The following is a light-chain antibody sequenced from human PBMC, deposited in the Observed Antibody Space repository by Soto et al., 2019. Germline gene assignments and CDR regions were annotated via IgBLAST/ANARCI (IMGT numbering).Light chain of an antibody. CDR2: DAS. J-gene: IGKJ1*01. Sequence: SPFAVSAYVGERVPITCRASQSISSWLAWYQQKPGKATKLLIYDASSLESGVPSRFSGSGSGTEFTLTIRSMQPDDLATDYCKVYNSYSRPFGQGTK. CDR1: QSISSW. CDR3: KVYNSYSRP. V-gene: IGKV1-5*01.